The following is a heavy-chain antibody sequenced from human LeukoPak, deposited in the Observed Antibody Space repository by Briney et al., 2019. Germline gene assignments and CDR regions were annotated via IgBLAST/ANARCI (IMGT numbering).Heavy chain of an antibody. Sequence: PSETLSLTCTVSGGSISTSSYYWGWVRQPPGKGLEWIGNIFYSGSTYYSPSLKSRVTISLDTSRNQFSLKLNSVTAADTAVYYCARDVIIRGIVLMVYANPYDAFDIWGQGTMVTVSS. CDR2: IFYSGST. J-gene: IGHJ3*02. V-gene: IGHV4-39*07. CDR3: ARDVIIRGIVLMVYANPYDAFDI. D-gene: IGHD2-8*01. CDR1: GGSISTSSYY.